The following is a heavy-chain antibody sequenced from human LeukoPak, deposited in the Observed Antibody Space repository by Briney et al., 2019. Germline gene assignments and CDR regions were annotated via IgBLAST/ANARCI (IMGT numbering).Heavy chain of an antibody. V-gene: IGHV3-21*04. CDR1: GFTFSSYS. D-gene: IGHD2-2*01. J-gene: IGHJ6*04. CDR2: ISSISSYI. Sequence: GGSLRLSCAASGFTFSSYSMNWVRQAPGKGLEWVSSISSISSYIYYADSVKGRFTISRDNAKNSLYLQMNSLRAADTAVYYCARSPGTQYQLLFLGPYYGMDVWGKGTTVTVSS. CDR3: ARSPGTQYQLLFLGPYYGMDV.